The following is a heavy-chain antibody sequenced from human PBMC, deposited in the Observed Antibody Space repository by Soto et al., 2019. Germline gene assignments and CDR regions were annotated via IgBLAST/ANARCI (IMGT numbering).Heavy chain of an antibody. V-gene: IGHV3-9*01. D-gene: IGHD3-3*01. Sequence: EVQLVESGGGLVQPGRSLRLSCAASGFMFDDYAMHWVRQAPGKGLEWVSGISWHSGDIGYADSVKDRFTISRDNAKNFLYLQMNSLRLEHTAFYYCAKDTAAFWSGYAAFDYWGQGTLVTVSS. CDR3: AKDTAAFWSGYAAFDY. J-gene: IGHJ4*02. CDR2: ISWHSGDI. CDR1: GFMFDDYA.